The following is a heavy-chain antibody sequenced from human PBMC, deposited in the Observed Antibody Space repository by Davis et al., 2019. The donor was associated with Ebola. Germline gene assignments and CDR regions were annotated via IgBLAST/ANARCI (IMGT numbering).Heavy chain of an antibody. CDR3: ARDRGLRRQYYFDY. J-gene: IGHJ4*02. D-gene: IGHD4-17*01. CDR2: IWYDGSNK. V-gene: IGHV3-33*01. CDR1: GFTFSSYG. Sequence: PGGSLRLSCAASGFTFSSYGMHWVRQAPGKGLEWVAVIWYDGSNKYYADSVKGRFTISRDNSKNTLYLQMNSLRAEDTAVYYCARDRGLRRQYYFDYWGQGTLVTVSS.